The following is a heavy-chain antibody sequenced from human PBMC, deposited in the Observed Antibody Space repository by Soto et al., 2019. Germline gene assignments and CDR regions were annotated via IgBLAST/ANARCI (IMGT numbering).Heavy chain of an antibody. CDR3: AKGDSSGPGGADY. D-gene: IGHD3-22*01. J-gene: IGHJ4*02. CDR2: IYYSGST. CDR1: GGSIGSSSYY. Sequence: QLQLQESGPGLVKPSETLSLTCTVSGGSIGSSSYYWGWIRQPPGKGLEWIGSIYYSGSTYYNPSLKSRVTISVDTSKNQFSLKLSSVTAADTAVYYCAKGDSSGPGGADYWGQGTLVTVSS. V-gene: IGHV4-39*01.